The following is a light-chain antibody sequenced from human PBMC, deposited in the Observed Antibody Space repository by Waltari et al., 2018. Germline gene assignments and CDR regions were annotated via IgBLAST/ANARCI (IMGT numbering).Light chain of an antibody. CDR3: QQYGSSSRT. Sequence: DIQMTQSPSTLSASVGDRVTITCRASQNINDYLAWYQQKPGKAPKVLLQKASSLESGVPSRFSGSGSGTEFTLTISSLQPDDFATYYCQQYGSSSRTFGQGTKLEIK. CDR1: QNINDY. V-gene: IGKV1-5*01. J-gene: IGKJ1*01. CDR2: KAS.